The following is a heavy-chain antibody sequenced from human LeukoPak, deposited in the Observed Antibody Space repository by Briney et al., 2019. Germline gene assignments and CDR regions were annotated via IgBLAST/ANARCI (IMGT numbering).Heavy chain of an antibody. CDR1: GFTFSSYS. D-gene: IGHD1-26*01. Sequence: GGSLRLSCAASGFTFSSYSMNWVRLAPGKGLEWVSSISSSSSYIYYADSVKGRFTISRDNAKNSLYLQMNSLRAEDTAVYYCARDSVGATPPIDYWGQGTLVTVSS. J-gene: IGHJ4*02. V-gene: IGHV3-21*01. CDR2: ISSSSSYI. CDR3: ARDSVGATPPIDY.